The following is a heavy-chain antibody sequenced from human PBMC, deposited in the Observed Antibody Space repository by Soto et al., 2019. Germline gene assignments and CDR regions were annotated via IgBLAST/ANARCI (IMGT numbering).Heavy chain of an antibody. CDR1: GYTFTTHV. D-gene: IGHD1-20*01. J-gene: IGHJ4*02. Sequence: ASVKVSCKASGYTFTTHVMHWVRQAPGQRLEWMGWVNGGDGNTKYSQKFQDRVTITRDTSATTAYMELSRLRSEDKAVYYCARDSGIRGPSGDLDYPGQRTLVPVSS. V-gene: IGHV1-3*01. CDR3: ARDSGIRGPSGDLDY. CDR2: VNGGDGNT.